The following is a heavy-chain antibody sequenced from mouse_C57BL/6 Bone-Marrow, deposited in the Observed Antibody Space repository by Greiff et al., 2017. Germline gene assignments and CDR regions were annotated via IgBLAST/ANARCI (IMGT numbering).Heavy chain of an antibody. CDR3: TRVVATDAMDY. D-gene: IGHD1-1*01. J-gene: IGHJ4*01. V-gene: IGHV6-3*01. CDR2: IRLKSDNYAT. CDR1: GFTFSNYW. Sequence: EVQRVESGGGLVQPGGSMKLSCVASGFTFSNYWMNWVRQSPEKGLEWVAQIRLKSDNYATHYAESVKGRFTISRDDSKSSVYLQMNNLRAEDTGIYYCTRVVATDAMDYWGQGTSVTVSS.